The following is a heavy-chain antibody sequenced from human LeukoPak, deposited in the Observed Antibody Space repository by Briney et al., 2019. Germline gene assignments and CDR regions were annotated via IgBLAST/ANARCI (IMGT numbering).Heavy chain of an antibody. J-gene: IGHJ4*02. D-gene: IGHD4-17*01. CDR2: LNQNTGDT. CDR1: GYSFSDNY. CDR3: AREVYGASSNDY. Sequence: ASVMISSKASGYSFSDNYLHWVRPAPGQGLEWLGWLNQNTGDTNYSQKFQGRVTMTRDATTSTSYLVLTRLKSDDTAVYYCAREVYGASSNDYWGRGHLLTVSS. V-gene: IGHV1-2*02.